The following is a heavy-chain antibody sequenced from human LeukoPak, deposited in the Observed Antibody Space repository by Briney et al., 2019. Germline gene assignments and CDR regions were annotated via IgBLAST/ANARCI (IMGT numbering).Heavy chain of an antibody. CDR1: GDSLSSNSGA. Sequence: SQTLSLTCAISGDSLSSNSGAWNWIRQSPSRGLEWLGRIYYRSKWKKDYAVSVGSRITINPDTSKNQFSLQLSSVTPEDTAVYYCARDWSGNVAIDYWGQGTLVTVSS. V-gene: IGHV6-1*01. D-gene: IGHD3-10*01. CDR2: IYYRSKWKK. CDR3: ARDWSGNVAIDY. J-gene: IGHJ4*02.